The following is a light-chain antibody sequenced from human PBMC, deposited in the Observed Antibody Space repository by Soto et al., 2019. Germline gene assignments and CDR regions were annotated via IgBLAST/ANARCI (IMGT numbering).Light chain of an antibody. Sequence: EVVMTQSPATLSVSPGERATLSCKASQSARSSLGWYQQKPGQPPRLLIHDVSIRATGIPARFNGSGSGTEFTLTISSLEPEDFAVYYCQQRSTWPALTFGGGTKVEIK. CDR2: DVS. V-gene: IGKV3-11*01. CDR3: QQRSTWPALT. J-gene: IGKJ4*01. CDR1: QSARSS.